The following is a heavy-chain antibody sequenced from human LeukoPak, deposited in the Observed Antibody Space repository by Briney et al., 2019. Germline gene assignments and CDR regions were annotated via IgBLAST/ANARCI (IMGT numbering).Heavy chain of an antibody. CDR2: ISHSGST. V-gene: IGHV4-34*01. D-gene: IGHD3-10*01. Sequence: SETLSLTCAVYGGSFSGYYWSWIRQPPGKGLEWIGEISHSGSTNYNPSLKSRVTISVDTSKNQFSLKLSSVTAADTAVYYCARDRITMVRGVISYDYWGQGTLVTVSS. J-gene: IGHJ4*02. CDR3: ARDRITMVRGVISYDY. CDR1: GGSFSGYY.